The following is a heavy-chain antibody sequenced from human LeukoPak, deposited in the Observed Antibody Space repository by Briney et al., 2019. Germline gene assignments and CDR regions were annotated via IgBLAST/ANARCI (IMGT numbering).Heavy chain of an antibody. J-gene: IGHJ3*02. Sequence: GGSLRLSCAASGFTFDDYAMHWVRQAPGQGLEWVSGISWNSGSIGYADSVKGRFTISRDNAKNSLYLQMNSLRAEDTALYYCAKDSSGWSHAFDIWGHGTMVTVSS. D-gene: IGHD6-19*01. CDR1: GFTFDDYA. V-gene: IGHV3-9*01. CDR2: ISWNSGSI. CDR3: AKDSSGWSHAFDI.